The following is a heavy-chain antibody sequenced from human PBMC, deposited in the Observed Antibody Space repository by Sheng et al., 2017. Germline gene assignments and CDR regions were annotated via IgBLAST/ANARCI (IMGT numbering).Heavy chain of an antibody. V-gene: IGHV3-21*02. J-gene: IGHJ4*02. CDR3: ARNQGDGYNYYFDY. D-gene: IGHD5-12*01. CDR1: GFTFSTSS. Sequence: EVQLVESGGGLVKPGGSLRLSCAASGFTFSTSSMNWVRQAPGKGLEWVSSITSSSSHRYYTDSMKGRLTISRDNAKNSLYLQMNSLRAEDTAVYYCARNQGDGYNYYFDYWGQGILVTVSS. CDR2: ITSSSSHR.